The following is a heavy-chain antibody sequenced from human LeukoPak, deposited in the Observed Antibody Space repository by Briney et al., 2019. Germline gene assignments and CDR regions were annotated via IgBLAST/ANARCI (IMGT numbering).Heavy chain of an antibody. Sequence: GASVKVSCKASNFSFRTYGITWVRQAPGQGLEWMGWISAYNGKTDFAQKFQGRVTMTTDTSTSTAYMELRSLGFDDTAVYYCARWYYDFWSGYYSAPSYYFDYWGQGTLVTVSS. CDR2: ISAYNGKT. J-gene: IGHJ4*02. CDR1: NFSFRTYG. D-gene: IGHD3-3*01. CDR3: ARWYYDFWSGYYSAPSYYFDY. V-gene: IGHV1-18*01.